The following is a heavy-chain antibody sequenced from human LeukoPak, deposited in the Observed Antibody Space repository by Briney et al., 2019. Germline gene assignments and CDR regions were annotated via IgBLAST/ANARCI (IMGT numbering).Heavy chain of an antibody. CDR2: IRYDGSNK. V-gene: IGHV3-30*02. J-gene: IGHJ4*02. Sequence: QPGGSLRLSCAASGFTFSSYGMHWVRQAPGKGLEWVAFIRYDGSNKYYADSVKGRFTISRDNSKNTLYLQMNSLRAEDTAVYYCAKDCVWYQLLTFDYWGQGTLVTVSS. D-gene: IGHD2-2*01. CDR1: GFTFSSYG. CDR3: AKDCVWYQLLTFDY.